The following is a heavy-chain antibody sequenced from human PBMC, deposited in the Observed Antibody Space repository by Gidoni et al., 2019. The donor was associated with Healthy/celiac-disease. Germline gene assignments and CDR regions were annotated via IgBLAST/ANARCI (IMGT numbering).Heavy chain of an antibody. Sequence: QVQLQESGPGLVKPSQTLSLTCTVSGGPISSGSYYWSWIRQPAGKGLEWIGRIYTSGSTNYNPSLKSRVTISVDTSKNQFSLKLSSVTAADTAVYYCAREGSGVVVVAARGGWFDPWGQGTLVTVSS. J-gene: IGHJ5*02. CDR3: AREGSGVVVVAARGGWFDP. CDR1: GGPISSGSYY. D-gene: IGHD2-15*01. V-gene: IGHV4-61*02. CDR2: IYTSGST.